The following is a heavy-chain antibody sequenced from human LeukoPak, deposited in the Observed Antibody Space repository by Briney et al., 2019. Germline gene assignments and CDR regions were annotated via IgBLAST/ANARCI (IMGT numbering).Heavy chain of an antibody. CDR1: GFTFSSYA. J-gene: IGHJ6*03. CDR2: ISGSGGST. CDR3: AKHLGYCSSTSCPHYYYMDV. D-gene: IGHD2-2*01. V-gene: IGHV3-23*01. Sequence: GGSLRLSCAASGFTFSSYAMSWVRQAPGKGLEWVSAISGSGGSTYYADSVKGRFTISRDNSKNTLYLQMNSLRAEDTAVYYCAKHLGYCSSTSCPHYYYMDVWGEGTTVTVSS.